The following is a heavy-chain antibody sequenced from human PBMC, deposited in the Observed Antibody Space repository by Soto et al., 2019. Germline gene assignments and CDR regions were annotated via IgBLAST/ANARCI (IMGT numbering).Heavy chain of an antibody. J-gene: IGHJ4*01. CDR1: GYTFNTYA. CDR3: ARTVEYDSIPYYYADF. V-gene: IGHV1-18*01. Sequence: SVKVTCKASGYTFNTYAITWVRQAPGQGLEWMGWISGYNGNTNYAQTLQGRGTMTTDTSTSTAYLELRSLRSDDTAVYYCARTVEYDSIPYYYADFWGQGTLVTVSS. CDR2: ISGYNGNT. D-gene: IGHD2-21*01.